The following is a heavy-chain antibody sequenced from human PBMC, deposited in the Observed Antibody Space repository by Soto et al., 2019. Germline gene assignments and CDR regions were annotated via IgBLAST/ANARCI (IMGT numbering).Heavy chain of an antibody. V-gene: IGHV4-39*01. Sequence: PSETLSLTCTVSGGSISSSSYYWGWIRQPPGKGLEWIGSIYYSGSTYYNPSLKSRVTISVDTSKNQFSLKLSSVTAADTAVYYCARGYCSSTSCFYYYYYYMDVWGKGTTVTVSS. D-gene: IGHD2-2*01. J-gene: IGHJ6*03. CDR2: IYYSGST. CDR3: ARGYCSSTSCFYYYYYYMDV. CDR1: GGSISSSSYY.